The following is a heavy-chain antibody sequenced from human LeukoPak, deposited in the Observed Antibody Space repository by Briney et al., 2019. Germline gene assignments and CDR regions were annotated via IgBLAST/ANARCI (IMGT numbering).Heavy chain of an antibody. CDR1: GGSVSSTTYY. Sequence: SETLSLTGTLSGGSVSSTTYYWSWIRQPPGKGLEWIASINYSGSTYYNPSLKSRVTISVDTSENQFSLKLSSVTAADTAVYYCARYVVYGSGKYYFDYWGQGTLVTVSS. CDR3: ARYVVYGSGKYYFDY. D-gene: IGHD3-10*01. J-gene: IGHJ4*02. CDR2: INYSGST. V-gene: IGHV4-39*01.